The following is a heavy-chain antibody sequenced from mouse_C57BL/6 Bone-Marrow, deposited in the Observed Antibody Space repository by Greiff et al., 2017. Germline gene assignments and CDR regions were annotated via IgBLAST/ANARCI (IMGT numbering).Heavy chain of an antibody. CDR3: ATVVRTWD. CDR2: IDPSDSYT. J-gene: IGHJ4*01. Sequence: QVQLQQPGAELVMPGASVKLSCKASGYTFTSYWMHWVKQRPGQGLEWIGEIDPSDSYTNYNQKFKGKSTLTVDKSSSTAYMQLSSLTSEDSAVYYCATVVRTWDWGQGTSVTVSS. CDR1: GYTFTSYW. D-gene: IGHD1-1*01. V-gene: IGHV1-69*01.